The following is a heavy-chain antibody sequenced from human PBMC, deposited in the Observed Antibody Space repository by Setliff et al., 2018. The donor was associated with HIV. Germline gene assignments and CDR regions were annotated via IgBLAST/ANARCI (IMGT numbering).Heavy chain of an antibody. D-gene: IGHD3-10*01. CDR2: IYPGDSDA. CDR1: GYSFTNYW. V-gene: IGHV5-51*01. Sequence: GESLTISCKGFGYSFTNYWIGWVRQMPGRGLEWVGIIYPGDSDATYSPSFQGQVTISVDKSISTAYLQWSSLKASDTAIYYCAISGSPDRRPTWGQGTLVTVSS. J-gene: IGHJ5*02. CDR3: AISGSPDRRPT.